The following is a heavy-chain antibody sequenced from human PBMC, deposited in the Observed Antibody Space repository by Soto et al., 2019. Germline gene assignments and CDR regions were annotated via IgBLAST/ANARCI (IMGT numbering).Heavy chain of an antibody. CDR2: INAGNGNT. J-gene: IGHJ6*02. CDR1: GYTFTSYA. V-gene: IGHV1-3*01. D-gene: IGHD6-13*01. CDR3: ARTVRVAAAGTLGYYYGMDV. Sequence: ASVKVSCKASGYTFTSYAMHWVRQAPGQRLEWMGWINAGNGNTKYSQKVQGRVTITRDTSASTAYMELSSLRSEDTAVYYCARTVRVAAAGTLGYYYGMDVWGQGTTVTVSS.